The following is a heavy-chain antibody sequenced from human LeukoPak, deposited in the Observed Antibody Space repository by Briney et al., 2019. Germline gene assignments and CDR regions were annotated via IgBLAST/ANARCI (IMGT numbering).Heavy chain of an antibody. J-gene: IGHJ6*02. CDR2: TNPNSGNT. Sequence: ASVKVSCKASGYTFTSYDINWVRQATGQGLEWMGWTNPNSGNTGYAQKFQGRVTMTRNTSISTAYMELSSLRSEDTAVYYCARGGVGSYYYYGMDAWGQGTTVTVSS. CDR3: ARGGVGSYYYYGMDA. D-gene: IGHD2-15*01. V-gene: IGHV1-8*01. CDR1: GYTFTSYD.